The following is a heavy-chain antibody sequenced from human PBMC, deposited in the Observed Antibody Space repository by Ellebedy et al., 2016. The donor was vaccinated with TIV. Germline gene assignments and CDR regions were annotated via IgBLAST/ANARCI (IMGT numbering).Heavy chain of an antibody. CDR1: GGSINGYY. J-gene: IGHJ4*02. V-gene: IGHV4-59*12. CDR2: INYSGDT. Sequence: SETLSLXCTVSGGSINGYYWSWIRQPPGKGLEYIAYINYSGDTNYNPSLKSRVTISVDTSKNQFSLKLSSVTAADTAVYYCARGRGGNGDLVYYFDYWGQGTLVTVSS. CDR3: ARGRGGNGDLVYYFDY. D-gene: IGHD4-23*01.